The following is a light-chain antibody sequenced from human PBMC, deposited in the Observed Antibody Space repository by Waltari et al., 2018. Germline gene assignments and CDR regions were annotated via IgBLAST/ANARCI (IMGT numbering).Light chain of an antibody. CDR3: AAWDDSLSGAV. J-gene: IGLJ7*01. CDR1: SSNIGSNF. CDR2: RTN. V-gene: IGLV1-47*01. Sequence: QSVLTQPPSASGTPGQRVTISCSGSSSNIGSNFVYWYRQPPGRAPKLLIYRTNQRPSGVPGRFSGAKSGTSASLAITGLRSEDEADYYCAAWDDSLSGAVFGGGTQLTVL.